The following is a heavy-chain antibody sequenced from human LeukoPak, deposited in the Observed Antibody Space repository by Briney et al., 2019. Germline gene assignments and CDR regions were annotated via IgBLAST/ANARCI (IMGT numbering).Heavy chain of an antibody. CDR2: INPSGGST. V-gene: IGHV1-46*01. D-gene: IGHD3-3*01. CDR1: GGTFSSYA. Sequence: ASVKVSCKASGGTFSSYAIDWVRQAPGQGLEWMGIINPSGGSTSYAQKFQGRVTMTRDTSTSTVYMELSSLRSGDTAVYYCARDQSGYYYFDYWGQGTLVTVSS. CDR3: ARDQSGYYYFDY. J-gene: IGHJ4*02.